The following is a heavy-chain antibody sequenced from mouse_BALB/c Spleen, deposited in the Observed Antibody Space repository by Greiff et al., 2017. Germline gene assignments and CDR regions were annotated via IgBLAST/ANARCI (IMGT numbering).Heavy chain of an antibody. Sequence: VKLQESGADLVRPGCSVKLSCEASGFAFSSYWMTWVKQRPGQGLEWIGQIYPGDGDTNYNGKFKGKATLTADKSASTAYMQLSSLTSEDSAVYFCSRSTTDTYFDYWGQGTTLTVSS. CDR1: GFAFSSYW. CDR2: IYPGDGDT. V-gene: IGHV1-80*01. CDR3: SRSTTDTYFDY. D-gene: IGHD2-2*01. J-gene: IGHJ2*01.